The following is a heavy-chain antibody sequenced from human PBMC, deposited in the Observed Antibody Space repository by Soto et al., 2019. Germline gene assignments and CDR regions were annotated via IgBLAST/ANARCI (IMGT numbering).Heavy chain of an antibody. J-gene: IGHJ6*03. D-gene: IGHD3-16*02. V-gene: IGHV3-23*01. CDR3: AKNEDDYIWGSYRLGFYYYYYMDV. CDR2: ISGSGGST. CDR1: GFTFSSYA. Sequence: GGSLRLSCAASGFTFSSYAMSWVRQAPGKGLEWVSAISGSGGSTYYADSVKGRFTISRDNSKNTLYLQMNSLRAEDTAVYYCAKNEDDYIWGSYRLGFYYYYYMDVWGKGTTVTVSS.